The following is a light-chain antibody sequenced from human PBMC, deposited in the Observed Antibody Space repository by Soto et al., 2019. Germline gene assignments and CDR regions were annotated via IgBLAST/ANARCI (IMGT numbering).Light chain of an antibody. V-gene: IGKV3D-15*01. CDR3: LQHLGRHT. CDR1: QSVSSN. J-gene: IGKJ1*01. Sequence: EIVMTQSPATLSVSPGERATLSCRASQSVSSNLAWYQQKPGQAPRLPIYDASTRAAGIPARFIGSGSGTDFTLTISSLEPEDSAVYYCLQHLGRHTFGQGTKVDIK. CDR2: DAS.